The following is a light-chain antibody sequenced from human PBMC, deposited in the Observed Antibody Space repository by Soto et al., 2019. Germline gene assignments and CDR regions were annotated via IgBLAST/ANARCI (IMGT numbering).Light chain of an antibody. CDR2: AAS. Sequence: DIQMTQSPTLLSASVGDRVTITCRASQGIRNFVAWYQQKPGKAPKLLIYAASTLQSGAPSRFSVSGSRNVFTLTINSLQPEDVATYSCQKYSSVPVFGPGTKVDIK. CDR3: QKYSSVPV. CDR1: QGIRNF. J-gene: IGKJ3*01. V-gene: IGKV1-27*01.